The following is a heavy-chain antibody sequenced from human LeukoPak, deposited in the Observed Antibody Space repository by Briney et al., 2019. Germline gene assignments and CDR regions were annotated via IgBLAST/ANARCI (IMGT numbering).Heavy chain of an antibody. CDR3: ARQVDQLLYYNWFDP. D-gene: IGHD2-2*02. CDR1: GGSISSSSYY. J-gene: IGHJ5*02. V-gene: IGHV4-39*01. Sequence: SETLSLTCTVSGGSISSSSYYWGWIRQPPGKGLEWIGSIYYSGSTYYNPSLKSRVTISVDTSKNQFSLKLGSVTAADTAVYYCARQVDQLLYYNWFDPWGQGTLVTVSS. CDR2: IYYSGST.